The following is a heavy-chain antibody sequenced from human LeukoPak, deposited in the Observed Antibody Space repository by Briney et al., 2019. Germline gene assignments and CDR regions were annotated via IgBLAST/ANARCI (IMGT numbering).Heavy chain of an antibody. D-gene: IGHD1-26*01. CDR2: INPNSGGT. Sequence: ASVKVSCKASGYTFTGYYMHWVRQAPGQGLEWMGRINPNSGGTNYAQKFQGRVTITADESTSTAYMELSSLRSEDTAVYYCASTGAYLDYWGQGTLVTVSS. J-gene: IGHJ4*02. CDR3: ASTGAYLDY. V-gene: IGHV1-2*06. CDR1: GYTFTGYY.